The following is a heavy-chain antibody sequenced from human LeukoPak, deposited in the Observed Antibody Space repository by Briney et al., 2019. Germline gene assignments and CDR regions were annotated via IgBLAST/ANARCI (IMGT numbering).Heavy chain of an antibody. V-gene: IGHV4-34*01. Sequence: PSETLSLTCAVYGGSFSGYYWSWIRQPPGQGLEWIGEINHSGSTNCNPSPKSRVTVSVDTSKKQFSLKLGSVTAADTAVYYCATYAVATTFSRWFDPWGQGTLVTVSS. CDR3: ATYAVATTFSRWFDP. CDR1: GGSFSGYY. CDR2: INHSGST. D-gene: IGHD5-12*01. J-gene: IGHJ5*02.